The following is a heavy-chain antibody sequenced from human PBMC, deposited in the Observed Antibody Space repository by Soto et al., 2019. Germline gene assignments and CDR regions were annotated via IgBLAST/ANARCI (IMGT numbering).Heavy chain of an antibody. Sequence: GGSLRLSCAASGFTFSSYGMHWVRQAPGKGLEWVAVIWYDGSNKYYADSVKGRFTISRDNSKNTLYLQMNSLRAEDTAVYYCARDASGPIMDYWGQGTLVTVSS. CDR2: IWYDGSNK. V-gene: IGHV3-33*01. D-gene: IGHD3-16*01. CDR1: GFTFSSYG. CDR3: ARDASGPIMDY. J-gene: IGHJ4*02.